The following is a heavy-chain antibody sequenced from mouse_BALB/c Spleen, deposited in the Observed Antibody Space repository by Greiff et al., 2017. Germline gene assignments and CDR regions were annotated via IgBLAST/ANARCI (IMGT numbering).Heavy chain of an antibody. J-gene: IGHJ1*01. CDR1: GYTFTSYW. D-gene: IGHD1-2*01. V-gene: IGHV1S81*02. CDR2: INPSNGRT. Sequence: QVQLQQSGAELVKPGASVKLSCKASGYTFTSYWMHWVKQRPGQGLEWIGEINPSNGRTNYNEKFKSKATLTVDKSSSTAYMQLSSLTSEDSAVYYCARWGYGTSYWYFDVWGAGTTVTVSS. CDR3: ARWGYGTSYWYFDV.